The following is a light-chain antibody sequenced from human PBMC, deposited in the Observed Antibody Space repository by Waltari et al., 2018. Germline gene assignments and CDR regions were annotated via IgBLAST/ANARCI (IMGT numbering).Light chain of an antibody. Sequence: EIVLTQSPATLSLSPGERATLSCRASQSVSSYLAWSQQKPGQAPRLLIYDASNRATGIPARFSGSGSGTDFTLTISSLEPEDFAVYYCQQRSNWPRGTFGGGTKVEIK. CDR2: DAS. J-gene: IGKJ4*01. CDR1: QSVSSY. V-gene: IGKV3-11*01. CDR3: QQRSNWPRGT.